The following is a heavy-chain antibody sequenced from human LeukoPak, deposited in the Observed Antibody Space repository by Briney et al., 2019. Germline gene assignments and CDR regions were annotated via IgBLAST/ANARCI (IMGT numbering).Heavy chain of an antibody. CDR1: GFTVSSNY. J-gene: IGHJ4*02. CDR3: ATDSSGYSPY. V-gene: IGHV3-53*01. CDR2: IYSGGST. D-gene: IGHD3-22*01. Sequence: PSGGSLRLSCAASGFTVSSNYMSWVRQAPGKGLEWVSVIYSGGSTYYADSVKGRFTISRDNSENTLYLQMNSLRAEDTAVYYCATDSSGYSPYWGQGTLVTVSS.